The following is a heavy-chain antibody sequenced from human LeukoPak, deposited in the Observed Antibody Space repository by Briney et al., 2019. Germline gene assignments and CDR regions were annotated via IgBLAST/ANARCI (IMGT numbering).Heavy chain of an antibody. CDR2: IDWDDDK. V-gene: IGHV2-70*11. J-gene: IGHJ4*02. D-gene: IGHD1-26*01. Sequence: SGPALLKPTQTLTLTCTFSGFSLSTSGMCGSWIRQPPVKALEWLARIDWDDDKYYSTSLKTRLTISKDTSKNQVVLTITNMDPVDTATYYCARTSGSRYYFDYWGQGTLVTVSS. CDR3: ARTSGSRYYFDY. CDR1: GFSLSTSGMC.